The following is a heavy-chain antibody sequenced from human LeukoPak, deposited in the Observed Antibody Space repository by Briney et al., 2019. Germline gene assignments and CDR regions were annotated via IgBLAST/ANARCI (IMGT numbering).Heavy chain of an antibody. CDR1: GGSISSYY. J-gene: IGHJ4*02. CDR2: IYYSGST. V-gene: IGHV4-59*01. CDR3: ARSRYDILTGGPYYFDY. Sequence: PSETLSLTCTVSGGSISSYYWSWIRQPPGKGLEWIGYIYYSGSTNYNPSLKSRVTISVDTSKNQFSLKPSSVTAADTAVYYCARSRYDILTGGPYYFDYWGQGTLVTVSS. D-gene: IGHD3-9*01.